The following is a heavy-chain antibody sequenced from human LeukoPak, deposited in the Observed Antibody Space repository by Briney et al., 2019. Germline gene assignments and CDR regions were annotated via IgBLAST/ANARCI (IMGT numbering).Heavy chain of an antibody. D-gene: IGHD4-17*01. Sequence: GGSLRLSCAASGFTFSSYSMNWVRQAPGKGLEWVSSIGSSSSYIYYADSVKGRFTISRDNAKNSLYLQMNSLRAEDTAVYYCARGKFNYGDYVDYWGQGTLVTVSS. CDR2: IGSSSSYI. V-gene: IGHV3-21*01. J-gene: IGHJ4*02. CDR1: GFTFSSYS. CDR3: ARGKFNYGDYVDY.